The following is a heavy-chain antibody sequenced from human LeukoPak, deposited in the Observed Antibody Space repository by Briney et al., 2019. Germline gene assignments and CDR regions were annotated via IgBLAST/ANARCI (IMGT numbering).Heavy chain of an antibody. D-gene: IGHD4/OR15-4a*01. CDR2: INHSGST. J-gene: IGHJ5*02. V-gene: IGHV4-34*01. Sequence: PSETLSLTCAVYGGSFSGYYWSWIRQPPGKGLEWIGEINHSGSTNYNPSLKSRVTISVDTSKNQFSLKLSSVTAADTAVYYCARRASIYGATKTYNWFDPWGQGTLVTVSS. CDR3: ARRASIYGATKTYNWFDP. CDR1: GGSFSGYY.